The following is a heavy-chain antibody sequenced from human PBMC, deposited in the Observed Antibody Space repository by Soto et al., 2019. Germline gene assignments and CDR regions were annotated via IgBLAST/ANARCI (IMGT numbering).Heavy chain of an antibody. D-gene: IGHD6-19*01. CDR3: ARDGIAVAGVYYYYGMDV. Sequence: SVKGSCTASGGTFSSYAISWVRQAPGQGLEWMGGIIPIFGTANYAQKFQGRVTITADESTSTAYMELSSLRSEDTAVYYCARDGIAVAGVYYYYGMDVWGQGTTVTVSS. J-gene: IGHJ6*02. CDR1: GGTFSSYA. V-gene: IGHV1-69*13. CDR2: IIPIFGTA.